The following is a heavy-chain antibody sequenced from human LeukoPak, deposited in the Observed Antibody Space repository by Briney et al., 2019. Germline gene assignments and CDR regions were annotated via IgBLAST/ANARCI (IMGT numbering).Heavy chain of an antibody. Sequence: SQTLSLTCTVSGGSISSGGYSWSWIRQHPGKGLEWIGYIYYSGSTYYNPSLKSRVTISVDTSKNQFSLKLSSVTAADTAVYYCARDLGASGMDVWGQGTTVTVSS. CDR2: IYYSGST. CDR3: ARDLGASGMDV. J-gene: IGHJ6*02. D-gene: IGHD1-26*01. V-gene: IGHV4-31*03. CDR1: GGSISSGGYS.